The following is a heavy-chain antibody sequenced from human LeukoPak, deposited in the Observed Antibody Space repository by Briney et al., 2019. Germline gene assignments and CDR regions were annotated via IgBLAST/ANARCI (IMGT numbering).Heavy chain of an antibody. CDR3: ARGVVVASPCPGY. J-gene: IGHJ4*02. CDR1: GYTFTGYY. Sequence: GSVKVSCKASGYTFTGYYIHWVRQAPGQGLEWMGWISPNSGDTNYAQKFQGRVTVTRDTSISTAYMEVSRLRSDDTAVYYCARGVVVASPCPGYWGQGTLVTVSS. D-gene: IGHD2-15*01. CDR2: ISPNSGDT. V-gene: IGHV1-2*02.